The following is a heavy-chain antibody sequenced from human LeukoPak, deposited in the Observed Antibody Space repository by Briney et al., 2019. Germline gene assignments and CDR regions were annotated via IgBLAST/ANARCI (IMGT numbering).Heavy chain of an antibody. J-gene: IGHJ4*02. CDR2: IYYGGSTT. CDR1: GDSISSFH. D-gene: IGHD7-27*01. CDR3: ARAPHWDRPFDY. V-gene: IGHV4-59*01. Sequence: SETLSLTCTVSGDSISSFHWSWIRQPPGKGLECIGYIYYGGSTTKYNPSLKSRVTISIDASKNQLSLKLNSVTAADTAVYYCARAPHWDRPFDYWGQGTLVTVSS.